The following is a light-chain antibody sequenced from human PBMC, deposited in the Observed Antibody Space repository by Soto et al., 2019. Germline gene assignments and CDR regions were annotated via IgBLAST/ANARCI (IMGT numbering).Light chain of an antibody. J-gene: IGKJ2*01. CDR3: QRYGSSPPYT. CDR1: RRVSSSY. V-gene: IGKV3-20*01. CDR2: GAS. Sequence: IVLTQSPDTLSLSPGERATLYCRASRRVSSSYLAWYQRKAGQAPRLLISGASNRATDIPDRFSGSESGTDFNLTSSRLEPEDFAVYYCQRYGSSPPYTFGQGTKLEIK.